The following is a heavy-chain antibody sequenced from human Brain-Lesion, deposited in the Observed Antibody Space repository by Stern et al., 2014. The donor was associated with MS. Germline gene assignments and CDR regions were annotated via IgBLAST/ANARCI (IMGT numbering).Heavy chain of an antibody. D-gene: IGHD2-15*01. CDR3: AGEEDIRYCSGGSCTGNWFDP. Sequence: QLQLQESGPGLVKPSETLSLTCTVAGGSVSSTSYAWAWIRQPPGKGLEWIGTIYYSGDTYYSPSLKSRLTISLAPPKIQSSLQRGSVTAADTAVYYCAGEEDIRYCSGGSCTGNWFDPWGQGTLVTVSS. CDR2: IYYSGDT. J-gene: IGHJ5*02. CDR1: GGSVSSTSYA. V-gene: IGHV4-39*01.